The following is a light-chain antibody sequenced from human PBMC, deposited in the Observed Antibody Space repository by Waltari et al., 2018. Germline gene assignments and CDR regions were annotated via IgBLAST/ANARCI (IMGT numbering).Light chain of an antibody. CDR1: SSNVGGYNY. CDR2: YIT. J-gene: IGLJ2*01. Sequence: QSALTQPRSVSGSPGQSVTIPCTGTSSNVGGYNYVSWYQQHPGKAPKPMIYYITHRPSGVPDRFSGSKSGNTASLTISGLQADDEADYYCCSYAGSFTLLFGGGTRVTVL. V-gene: IGLV2-11*01. CDR3: CSYAGSFTLL.